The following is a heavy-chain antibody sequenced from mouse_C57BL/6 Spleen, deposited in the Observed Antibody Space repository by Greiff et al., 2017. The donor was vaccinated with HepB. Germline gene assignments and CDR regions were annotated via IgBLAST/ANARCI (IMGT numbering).Heavy chain of an antibody. D-gene: IGHD4-1*01. V-gene: IGHV1-50*01. J-gene: IGHJ2*01. CDR1: GYTFTSYW. CDR2: IDPSDSYT. Sequence: QVQLQQPGAELVKPGASVKLSCKASGYTFTSYWMQWVKQRPGQGLEWIGEIDPSDSYTNYNQKFKGKATVTVDTSSSTAYMQLSSLTSEDSAVYYCARTGFDYWGQGTTLTVSS. CDR3: ARTGFDY.